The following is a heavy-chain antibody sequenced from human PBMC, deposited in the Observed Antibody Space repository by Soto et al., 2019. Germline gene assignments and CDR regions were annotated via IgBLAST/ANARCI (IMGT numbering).Heavy chain of an antibody. Sequence: QVQLQESGPGLVKPSQTLSLTCTVSGGSISSGDYYWSWIRQPPGKGLEWIGYIYYSGSTYYNPSLKSRVTISVDTSQNQFSLKLRSVTAADTAVYYCARVWPSSSQPLGSDYWGQGTLVTVSS. CDR2: IYYSGST. CDR3: ARVWPSSSQPLGSDY. CDR1: GGSISSGDYY. V-gene: IGHV4-30-4*01. D-gene: IGHD6-6*01. J-gene: IGHJ4*02.